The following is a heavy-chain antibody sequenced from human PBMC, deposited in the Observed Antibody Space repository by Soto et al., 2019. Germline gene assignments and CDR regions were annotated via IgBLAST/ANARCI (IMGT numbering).Heavy chain of an antibody. J-gene: IGHJ6*02. Sequence: PGGSLRLSCAASGFTFSTYAMGWVRQAPGKGLECVSYISSSSSTIYYADSVKGRFTISRDNAKNSLYLQMNSLRDEDTAVYYCATLLLWFGEGFDGMDVWGQGTTVTVSS. CDR2: ISSSSSTI. V-gene: IGHV3-48*02. CDR1: GFTFSTYA. D-gene: IGHD3-10*01. CDR3: ATLLLWFGEGFDGMDV.